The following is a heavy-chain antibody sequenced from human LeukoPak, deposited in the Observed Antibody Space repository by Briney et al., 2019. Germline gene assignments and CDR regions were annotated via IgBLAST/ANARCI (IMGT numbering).Heavy chain of an antibody. J-gene: IGHJ4*02. CDR1: GYTLTSHD. V-gene: IGHV1-18*01. Sequence: ASVKVSCKASGYTLTSHDISWVRQAPGQGLEWMGWIGPHNGNTNYAQKLQGRVTMTTDTSTSTAYMELRSLTSDDTAVYYCARGSSSSWYVWGQGTLVTVSS. CDR2: IGPHNGNT. D-gene: IGHD6-13*01. CDR3: ARGSSSSWYV.